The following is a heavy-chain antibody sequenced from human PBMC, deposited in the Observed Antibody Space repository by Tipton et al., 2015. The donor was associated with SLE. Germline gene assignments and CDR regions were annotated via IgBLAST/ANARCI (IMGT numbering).Heavy chain of an antibody. CDR1: GGAISTFY. CDR2: IYSSGRT. Sequence: TLSLTCTVSGGAISTFYWSWIRQSAGKGLEWIGRIYSSGRTNYNPSLKSRVTMSVDTSRKQFSLKLTSVTAADTAVYYCAAYNSGSHAFHIWGQGTMVTVSS. V-gene: IGHV4-4*07. D-gene: IGHD6-19*01. J-gene: IGHJ3*02. CDR3: AAYNSGSHAFHI.